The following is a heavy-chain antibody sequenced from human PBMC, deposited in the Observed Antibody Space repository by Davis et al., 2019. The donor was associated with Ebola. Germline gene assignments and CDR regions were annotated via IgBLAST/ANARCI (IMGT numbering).Heavy chain of an antibody. V-gene: IGHV4-59*08. D-gene: IGHD5-12*01. CDR2: IYYSGST. CDR1: GGSISSYY. Sequence: MPSETLSLTCTVSGGSISSYYWSWIRQPPGKGLEWIGNIYYSGSTNYNPSLKSRVTISVDTSKNQFSLKLSSVTAADTAVYYCARLADSGYDNLYYYYGMDVWGQGTTVTVSS. J-gene: IGHJ6*02. CDR3: ARLADSGYDNLYYYYGMDV.